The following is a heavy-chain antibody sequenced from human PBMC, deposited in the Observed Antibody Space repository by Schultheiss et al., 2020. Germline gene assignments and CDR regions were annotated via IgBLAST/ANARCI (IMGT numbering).Heavy chain of an antibody. CDR1: GFTFSSYG. J-gene: IGHJ5*02. D-gene: IGHD3-3*01. CDR3: AKETNFWSGYL. CDR2: ISYDGSNK. Sequence: GGSLRLSCAASGFTFSSYGMHWVRQAPGKGLEWVAVISYDGSNKYYADSVKGRFTISRDNAKNTLYLQMNSLRAEDTAVYYCAKETNFWSGYLWGQGTLVTVSS. V-gene: IGHV3-30*18.